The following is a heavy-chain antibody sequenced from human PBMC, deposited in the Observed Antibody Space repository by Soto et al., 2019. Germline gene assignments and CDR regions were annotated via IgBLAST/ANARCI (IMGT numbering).Heavy chain of an antibody. Sequence: QVQLVQSGAEVKKPGSSVKVSCKASGGTFSSYAISWVRQAPGQGLEWMGGIIPIFGTANYAQKFQGRVTITADESTSTAYVELSSLRSEDTAVYYCASGEGYCSSTSCSTNYYYYGMDVWGQGTTVTVSS. CDR3: ASGEGYCSSTSCSTNYYYYGMDV. J-gene: IGHJ6*02. V-gene: IGHV1-69*01. CDR2: IIPIFGTA. D-gene: IGHD2-2*01. CDR1: GGTFSSYA.